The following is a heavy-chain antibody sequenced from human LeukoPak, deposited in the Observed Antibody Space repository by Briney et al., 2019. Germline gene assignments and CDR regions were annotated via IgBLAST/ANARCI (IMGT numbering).Heavy chain of an antibody. Sequence: GASVKVSCKASGYTFTGYYMHWVRQAPGQGLEWMGWINPNSGGTNYAQKFQGRVTMTRDTSISTAYMELSRLRSDDTAVYYCARVGDGYNFGFDYWGQGTLVTASS. J-gene: IGHJ4*02. CDR3: ARVGDGYNFGFDY. D-gene: IGHD5-24*01. CDR2: INPNSGGT. CDR1: GYTFTGYY. V-gene: IGHV1-2*02.